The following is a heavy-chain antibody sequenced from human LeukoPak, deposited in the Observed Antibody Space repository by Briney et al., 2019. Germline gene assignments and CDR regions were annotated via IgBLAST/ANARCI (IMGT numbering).Heavy chain of an antibody. V-gene: IGHV3-74*01. CDR3: ARDYAEDYGGNSGAPIDY. CDR2: INSDGSST. CDR1: GFILSSYW. D-gene: IGHD4-23*01. J-gene: IGHJ4*02. Sequence: GGSLRLSRAASGFILSSYWMHWVRQAPGKGLVGVLRINSDGSSTSYADSVKGRFTISRDNAKNTLYLQMNSLRAEDTAVYYCARDYAEDYGGNSGAPIDYWGQGTLVTVSS.